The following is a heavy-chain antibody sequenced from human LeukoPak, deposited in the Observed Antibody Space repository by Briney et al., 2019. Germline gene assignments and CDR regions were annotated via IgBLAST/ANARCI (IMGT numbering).Heavy chain of an antibody. CDR1: GFTFSGSA. Sequence: GGSLKLSCAASGFTFSGSAMHWVRQASGKGLEWVGRIRSKANSYATAYAASVKGRFTISRDDSKNTAYLQMNSLKTEDTAVYYCTRQDGVFQFDYWGLGTLVTVSS. CDR2: IRSKANSYAT. D-gene: IGHD3-16*01. J-gene: IGHJ4*02. V-gene: IGHV3-73*01. CDR3: TRQDGVFQFDY.